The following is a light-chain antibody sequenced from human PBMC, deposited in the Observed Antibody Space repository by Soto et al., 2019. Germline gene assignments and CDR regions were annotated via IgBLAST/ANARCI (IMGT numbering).Light chain of an antibody. V-gene: IGKV1-9*01. CDR1: QGISSY. CDR3: QQPGFT. Sequence: DIQLTQSPSFLSASVGDRVTITCRASQGISSYLAWYQQKPGKAPKLLIYAASTLQSGVPSRFSGSGSGTEFTLTISSLQPEDFAPYYCQQPGFTFGPGTKVDIK. J-gene: IGKJ3*01. CDR2: AAS.